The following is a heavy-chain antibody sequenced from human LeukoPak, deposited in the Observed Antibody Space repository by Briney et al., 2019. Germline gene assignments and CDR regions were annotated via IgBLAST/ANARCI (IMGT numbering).Heavy chain of an antibody. J-gene: IGHJ4*02. CDR2: ISSSSSYI. CDR3: ARGLRSVVQSDY. CDR1: GFTFSSYS. V-gene: IGHV3-21*01. D-gene: IGHD4-23*01. Sequence: GGSLRLSCAASGFTFSSYSMNWVRQAPGKGLEWVSSISSSSSYIYYADSVKGRFTISRDNTKNSLYLQMNSLRAEDTAVYYCARGLRSVVQSDYWGQGTLVTVSS.